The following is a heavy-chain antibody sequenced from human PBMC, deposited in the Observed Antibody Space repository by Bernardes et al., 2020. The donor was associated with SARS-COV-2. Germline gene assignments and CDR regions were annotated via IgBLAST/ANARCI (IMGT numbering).Heavy chain of an antibody. CDR1: GYSISNNYY. Sequence: SETLSLTCAVSGYSISNNYYWGWIRQPPGKGLEWIGSLHQSGSTYYNPSLKGRVTISVDTPRNQFSLRLSSVTAADAAVYYCARGLFCSGAKCYPRNAFDTWGQGTMVTVSS. V-gene: IGHV4-38-2*01. J-gene: IGHJ3*02. D-gene: IGHD2-15*01. CDR2: LHQSGST. CDR3: ARGLFCSGAKCYPRNAFDT.